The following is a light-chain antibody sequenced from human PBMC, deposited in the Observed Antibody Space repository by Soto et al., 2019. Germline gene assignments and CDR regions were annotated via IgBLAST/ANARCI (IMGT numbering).Light chain of an antibody. CDR2: KAS. CDR1: QSISSW. Sequence: DIQMTQSPSTLSASVGDRVTITCRASQSISSWLAWYQQKPGKAPKLLIYKASSLESGVPSRFSGSGSGTEFTLTISSLQPDDFATYYCQQSWTFGQGTNVDIK. J-gene: IGKJ1*01. V-gene: IGKV1-5*03. CDR3: QQSWT.